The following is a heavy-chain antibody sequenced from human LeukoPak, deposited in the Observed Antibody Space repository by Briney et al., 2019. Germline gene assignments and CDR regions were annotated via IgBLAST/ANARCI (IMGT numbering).Heavy chain of an antibody. V-gene: IGHV1-2*02. CDR2: INPNSGGT. D-gene: IGHD4-17*01. CDR1: GYTFTGYY. J-gene: IGHJ4*02. CDR3: ARDRGDYGDYLEFDY. Sequence: ASVKVSCKASGYTFTGYYMHWVRQAPGQGLEWMGWINPNSGGTNYAQKFQGRVTMTRDTSISTAYMELGRPRSDDTAVYYCARDRGDYGDYLEFDYWGQGTLVTVSS.